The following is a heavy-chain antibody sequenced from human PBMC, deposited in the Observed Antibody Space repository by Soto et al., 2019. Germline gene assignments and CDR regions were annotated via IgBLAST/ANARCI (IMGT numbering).Heavy chain of an antibody. CDR3: ARDGGGVATPKRPGAFAI. D-gene: IGHD5-12*01. CDR2: IYYSGST. Sequence: SETLSLTCTVSGGSISSYYWSWIRQPPGKGLEWIGYIYYSGSTNYNPSLKSRVTISVDTSKNQFSLKLSSVTAADTAVYYCARDGGGVATPKRPGAFAIWGQGTLVTVSS. J-gene: IGHJ3*02. CDR1: GGSISSYY. V-gene: IGHV4-59*01.